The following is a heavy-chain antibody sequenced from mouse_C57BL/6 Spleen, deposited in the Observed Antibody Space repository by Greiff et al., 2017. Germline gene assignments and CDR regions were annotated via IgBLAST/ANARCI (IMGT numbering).Heavy chain of an antibody. CDR2: IHPSDSDT. J-gene: IGHJ3*01. CDR3: AIGGIYYDYDGTWFAY. V-gene: IGHV1-74*01. Sequence: VQLQQPGAELVKPGASVKVSCKASGYTFTSYWMHWVKQRPGQGLEWIGRIHPSDSDTNYNQKFKGQATLTVDKSSSTAYMQLSSLTSEDSAVYYCAIGGIYYDYDGTWFAYWGQGTLVTVSA. CDR1: GYTFTSYW. D-gene: IGHD2-4*01.